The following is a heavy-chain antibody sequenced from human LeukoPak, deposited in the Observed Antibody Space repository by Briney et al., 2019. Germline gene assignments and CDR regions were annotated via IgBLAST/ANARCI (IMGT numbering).Heavy chain of an antibody. D-gene: IGHD3-3*01. J-gene: IGHJ6*03. V-gene: IGHV5-51*01. CDR2: IYPGDSDT. CDR3: ARTPLEYYYYMDV. Sequence: GESLKISCKGSGYSFTSYWIGWVRQMPGKGLEWVGIIYPGDSDTRYSPSFQGQVTISADKSISTAYLQWSSLKASDTAMYYCARTPLEYYYYMDVWGKGTTVTVSS. CDR1: GYSFTSYW.